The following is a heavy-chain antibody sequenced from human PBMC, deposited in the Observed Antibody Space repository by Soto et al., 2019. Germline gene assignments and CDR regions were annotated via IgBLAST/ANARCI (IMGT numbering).Heavy chain of an antibody. CDR3: ARQGSWPYYYSGRDD. CDR2: LSTYNGDT. V-gene: IGHV1-18*01. CDR1: GYTFTTSG. Sequence: QVQLVQSGPEVKKPGASVKVSCEASGYTFTTSGISWVRQAPGQGLEWMGWLSTYNGDTNSAQKFQGRGTMTADTATCTAYMELMSLKSDDTAVYYCARQGSWPYYYSGRDDWGQGTTVTVAS. J-gene: IGHJ6*02. D-gene: IGHD1-26*01.